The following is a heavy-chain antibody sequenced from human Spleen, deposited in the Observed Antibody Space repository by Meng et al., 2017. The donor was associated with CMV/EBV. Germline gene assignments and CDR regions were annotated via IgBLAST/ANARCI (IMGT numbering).Heavy chain of an antibody. CDR2: IYYSGST. CDR3: ARGGNGVCPTH. D-gene: IGHD2-8*01. CDR1: GGSISSSSYY. V-gene: IGHV4-39*07. Sequence: QLQLQESGPGLVKPSETLSLTCTVSGGSISSSSYYWGWIRQPPGKGLEWIGSIYYSGSTYYNPSLKSQVTISVDTSKNQFSLKLSSVTAADTAVYYCARGGNGVCPTHWGQGTLVTVSS. J-gene: IGHJ4*02.